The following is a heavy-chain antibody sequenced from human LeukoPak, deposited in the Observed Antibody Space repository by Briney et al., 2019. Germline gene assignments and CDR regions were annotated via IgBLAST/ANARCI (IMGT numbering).Heavy chain of an antibody. CDR2: ISGNGDST. V-gene: IGHV3-23*01. J-gene: IGHJ4*02. CDR1: GLTFSSYA. Sequence: GGSLRLSCAASGLTFSSYAMAWVRQAPGKGLEWVSAISGNGDSTYHAGSVKGRFTISRDNSKNTLYLQMNSLRAEDTAVYYCAKGVAGLDYWGQGTLVTVSS. CDR3: AKGVAGLDY. D-gene: IGHD6-19*01.